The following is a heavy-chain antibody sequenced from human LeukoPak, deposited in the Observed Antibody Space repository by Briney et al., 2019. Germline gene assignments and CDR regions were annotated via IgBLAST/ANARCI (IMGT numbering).Heavy chain of an antibody. CDR3: ARDRGGYSTDFDF. J-gene: IGHJ4*02. V-gene: IGHV3-23*01. CDR1: GFTFSSSV. D-gene: IGHD5-12*01. CDR2: INGDGTRT. Sequence: GGSLRLSCAASGFTFSSSVMSWVRQAPGKGLEWVSTINGDGTRTYYAVSSNGRFIISRDNSMNTLYLQMNGLRAEDTAVYYCARDRGGYSTDFDFWGRGTLVTVPS.